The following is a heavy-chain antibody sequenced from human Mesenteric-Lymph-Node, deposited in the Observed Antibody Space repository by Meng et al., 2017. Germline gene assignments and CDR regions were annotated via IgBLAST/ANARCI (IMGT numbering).Heavy chain of an antibody. CDR3: AKSLEAAATGFDY. CDR2: ISYDGNKK. CDR1: GFTFSSYG. D-gene: IGHD2-15*01. V-gene: IGHV3-30*18. J-gene: IGHJ4*02. Sequence: QVQLVESGGGVVQPGRSLRLSCAASGFTFSSYGMHWVRQAPGKWLEWVALISYDGNKKYYGDSVKGRFTISRDISKNTLYLQMNSLRPEDTAAYFCAKSLEAAATGFDYWGQGTLVTVSS.